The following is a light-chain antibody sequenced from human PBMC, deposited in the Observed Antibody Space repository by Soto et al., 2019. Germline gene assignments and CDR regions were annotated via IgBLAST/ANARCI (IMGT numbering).Light chain of an antibody. V-gene: IGKV3-20*01. CDR2: RAS. CDR1: QSVSSSY. Sequence: EIVLTRSPGTLSLSPGDRATLSCRASQSVSSSYLAWYQQKPGQAPKVLIYRASSRATGIPDRFSGSGSGTDFTLTISRLEPEDFAVYYCQQYGSSPLTFGGGTKVDIK. J-gene: IGKJ4*01. CDR3: QQYGSSPLT.